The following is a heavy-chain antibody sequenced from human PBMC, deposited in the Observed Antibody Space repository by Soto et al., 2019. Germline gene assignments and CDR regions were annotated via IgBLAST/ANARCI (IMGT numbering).Heavy chain of an antibody. V-gene: IGHV3-48*02. D-gene: IGHD3-22*01. CDR3: ARGLYYYDSSGYWGY. J-gene: IGHJ4*02. Sequence: EVQLVESGGGLVQPGGSLRLSCAASGFTFSSYSMNWVRQAPGKGLEWVSYISSSSSTIYYADSVKGRFTISRDNAKNSLYLQMYSLRDEDTAVYYCARGLYYYDSSGYWGYWRQGTLVTVSS. CDR2: ISSSSSTI. CDR1: GFTFSSYS.